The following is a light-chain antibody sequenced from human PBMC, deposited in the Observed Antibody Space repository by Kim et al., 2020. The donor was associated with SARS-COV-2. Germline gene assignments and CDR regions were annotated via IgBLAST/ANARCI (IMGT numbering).Light chain of an antibody. V-gene: IGKV2-30*01. J-gene: IGKJ1*01. CDR3: MQGTHWPWT. CDR2: QVS. Sequence: DVVMTQSPLSLPVTLGQPASISCRSSQSLVSRDGNPWLDWFHQRPGQSPRRLIYQVSNRDSGVPDRFSGSGSGTDFTLKISRVEAEDVGVYYCMQGTHWPWTFGQGTKVDIK. CDR1: QSLVSRDGNPW.